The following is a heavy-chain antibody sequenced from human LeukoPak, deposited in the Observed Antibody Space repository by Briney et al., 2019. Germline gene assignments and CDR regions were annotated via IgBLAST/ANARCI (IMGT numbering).Heavy chain of an antibody. CDR3: ARGPQYYYDNSGYYGIFDY. J-gene: IGHJ4*02. V-gene: IGHV4-38-2*02. D-gene: IGHD3-22*01. CDR2: IYHSGST. Sequence: SETLSLTCSVSNYSINSGYYWGWIRHPPGKGLEWIGSIYHSGSTYYNPSLKSRVTISVDTSKNQVSLKLSSLTAADTAVYYCARGPQYYYDNSGYYGIFDYWGQGSLVTVSS. CDR1: NYSINSGYY.